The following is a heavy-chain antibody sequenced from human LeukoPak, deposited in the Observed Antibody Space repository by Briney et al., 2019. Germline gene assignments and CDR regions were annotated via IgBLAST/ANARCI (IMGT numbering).Heavy chain of an antibody. CDR3: AVSYYYDSSGHLPAGY. CDR1: GGSISSYY. D-gene: IGHD3-22*01. V-gene: IGHV4-59*12. J-gene: IGHJ4*02. CDR2: IYYSGST. Sequence: SETLSLTCTVSGGSISSYYWSWIRQPPGKGLEWIGYIYYSGSTNYNPSLKSRVTISVDTSKNQFSLKLSSVTAADTAVYYCAVSYYYDSSGHLPAGYWGQGTLVTVSS.